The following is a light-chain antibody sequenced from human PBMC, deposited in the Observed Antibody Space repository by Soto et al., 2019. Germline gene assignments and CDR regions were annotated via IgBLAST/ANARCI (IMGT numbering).Light chain of an antibody. V-gene: IGKV2-30*02. CDR3: MQATYWPWT. CDR2: KVS. J-gene: IGKJ1*01. CDR1: QSIVHSDGNTY. Sequence: DVVLTQSPLSLPVTTGQTASISCRSSQSIVHSDGNTYLSWFQQRPGQSPRRLIYKVSTLDSGVPDRFSGSGSGTDFTLTISRVEAEDFGSYYCMQATYWPWTFGQGTKVEIK.